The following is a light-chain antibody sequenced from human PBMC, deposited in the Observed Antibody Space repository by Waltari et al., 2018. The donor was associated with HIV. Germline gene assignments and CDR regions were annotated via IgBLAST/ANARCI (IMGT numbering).Light chain of an antibody. J-gene: IGKJ2*01. Sequence: EIVMTQSLATLSVSPGERATLSCRASQSISSNLAWYQQKPGQAPRLLIYGASTRATGIPGRFSGSGSGTEFTLNISSLQSEDFAVYYCQQYNNWPPYTFGQVTKLEIK. CDR2: GAS. V-gene: IGKV3-15*01. CDR1: QSISSN. CDR3: QQYNNWPPYT.